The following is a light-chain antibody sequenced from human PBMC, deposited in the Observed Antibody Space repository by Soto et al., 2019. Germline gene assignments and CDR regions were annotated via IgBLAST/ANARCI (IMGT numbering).Light chain of an antibody. V-gene: IGKV1-5*01. J-gene: IGKJ4*01. Sequence: VQLTQSPSTLSASVGDRVTITCRASQSVNKWLAWYQQKPGKAPKLLIYEASTLQSGVPSRFSGSGSGTEFTLTISSLQPEDFATYYCQQLNSYPLTFGGGTKVDIK. CDR1: QSVNKW. CDR3: QQLNSYPLT. CDR2: EAS.